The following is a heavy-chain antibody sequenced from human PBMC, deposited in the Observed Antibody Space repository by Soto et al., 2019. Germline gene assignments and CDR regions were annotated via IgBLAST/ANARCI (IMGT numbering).Heavy chain of an antibody. V-gene: IGHV3-48*01. Sequence: GGSLRLSCAASGFTFSSYSMNWVRQAPGKGLEWVSYISSSSSTIYYADSVKGRFTISRDNAKNSLYLQMNSLRAEDTAVYYFARHYRIVQRYYYMDVWGKGTRVT. J-gene: IGHJ6*03. CDR3: ARHYRIVQRYYYMDV. CDR1: GFTFSSYS. CDR2: ISSSSSTI. D-gene: IGHD4-4*01.